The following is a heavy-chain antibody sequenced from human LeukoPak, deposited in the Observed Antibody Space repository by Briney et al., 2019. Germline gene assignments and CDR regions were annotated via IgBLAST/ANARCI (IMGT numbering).Heavy chain of an antibody. Sequence: PGGSLRLSCVASGFTVSSNYMRWVRQAPGMGLEWVAVIWYDGTNDYYADSVKGRFTSSRDNSKNTPYLQLNTLRAEDTAIYYCVRGHYGPIAVTERAFDFWGQGTMVTVSS. V-gene: IGHV3-33*08. CDR3: VRGHYGPIAVTERAFDF. CDR2: IWYDGTND. CDR1: GFTVSSNY. J-gene: IGHJ3*01. D-gene: IGHD4-17*01.